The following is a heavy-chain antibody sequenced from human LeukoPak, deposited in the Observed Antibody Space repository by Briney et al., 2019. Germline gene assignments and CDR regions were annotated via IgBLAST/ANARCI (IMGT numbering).Heavy chain of an antibody. D-gene: IGHD3-3*01. CDR2: MNPNSGNT. J-gene: IGHJ4*02. CDR3: ARATELVDYDFWSGYYMNY. CDR1: GYTFTSYD. V-gene: IGHV1-8*01. Sequence: VASVKVSCKASGYTFTSYDINWVRQATGQGLEWMGWMNPNSGNTGYAQKFQGRVTMTRNTSISTAYMKLSSLRSEDTAVYYCARATELVDYDFWSGYYMNYWGQGTLVTVSS.